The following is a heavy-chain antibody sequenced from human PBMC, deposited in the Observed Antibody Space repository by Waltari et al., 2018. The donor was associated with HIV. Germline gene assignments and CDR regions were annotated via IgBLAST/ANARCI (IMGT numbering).Heavy chain of an antibody. D-gene: IGHD3-22*01. CDR1: GYSFTSYW. CDR3: ARNTYYYDTQEGWFDP. V-gene: IGHV5-51*01. CDR2: IYPGDSDT. Sequence: EVQLVQSGAEVKKPGESLKISCKGSGYSFTSYWIGWVRQMPGKGLEWMGIIYPGDSDTRYSPSFQGQVTISADKSISTAYLQWSSLKASDTAMYYCARNTYYYDTQEGWFDPWGQGTLVTVSS. J-gene: IGHJ5*02.